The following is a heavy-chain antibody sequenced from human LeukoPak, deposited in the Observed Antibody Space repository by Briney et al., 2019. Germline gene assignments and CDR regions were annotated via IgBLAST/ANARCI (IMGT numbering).Heavy chain of an antibody. Sequence: GESPKIFCKGSGYSFTSYWIGWVRQIPGKGVEWMGGIYPGYSNTRYSPSFQGQVTISADKSFSSAYLQSSSLKASDSAMYYCARFGGGDCTLCFGYWGQGTLVTVSS. D-gene: IGHD2-21*02. V-gene: IGHV5-51*01. CDR3: ARFGGGDCTLCFGY. CDR2: IYPGYSNT. CDR1: GYSFTSYW. J-gene: IGHJ4*02.